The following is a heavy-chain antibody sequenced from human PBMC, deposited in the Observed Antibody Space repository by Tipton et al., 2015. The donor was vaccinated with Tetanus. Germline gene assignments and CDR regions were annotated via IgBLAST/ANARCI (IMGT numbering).Heavy chain of an antibody. V-gene: IGHV3-21*01. CDR3: ARDSTYLFDY. D-gene: IGHD2-2*01. Sequence: SLRLSCAASKFSFSHHSMNWVRQAPGKGLEWVSSISSGSTYIYYADSVKGRFTISRDNAKNSLYLQMNSLRAEDTAVYYCARDSTYLFDYWGQGTLVTVSS. J-gene: IGHJ4*02. CDR1: KFSFSHHS. CDR2: ISSGSTYI.